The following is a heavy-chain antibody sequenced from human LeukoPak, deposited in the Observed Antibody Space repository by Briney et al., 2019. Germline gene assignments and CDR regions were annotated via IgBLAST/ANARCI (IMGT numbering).Heavy chain of an antibody. V-gene: IGHV4-31*03. CDR1: GGSISSGGYY. Sequence: SETLSLTCTISGGSISSGGYYWSWIRQHPGKGLEWIGYIYYSGSTYYNPSLKSRVTISVDTSKNQFSLKLSSVTAADTAVYYCARFHMVRGVVNHFDYWGQGTLVTVSS. CDR2: IYYSGST. J-gene: IGHJ4*02. D-gene: IGHD3-10*01. CDR3: ARFHMVRGVVNHFDY.